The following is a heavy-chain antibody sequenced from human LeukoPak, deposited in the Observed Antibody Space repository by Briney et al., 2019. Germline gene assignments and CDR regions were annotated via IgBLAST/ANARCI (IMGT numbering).Heavy chain of an antibody. CDR2: ISAYNGNT. Sequence: ASVKVSCKASGYTFTSYGISWVRQAPGQGVEWMGWISAYNGNTNYAQKLQGRVTMTTDTSTSTAYMELRSLRSDDTAVYYCARASVYYDFWSGYYTGDYWGQGTLVTVSS. CDR1: GYTFTSYG. J-gene: IGHJ4*02. D-gene: IGHD3-3*01. CDR3: ARASVYYDFWSGYYTGDY. V-gene: IGHV1-18*01.